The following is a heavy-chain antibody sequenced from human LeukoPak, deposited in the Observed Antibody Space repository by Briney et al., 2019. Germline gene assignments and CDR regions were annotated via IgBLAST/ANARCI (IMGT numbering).Heavy chain of an antibody. J-gene: IGHJ4*02. CDR1: GGSMTDYY. D-gene: IGHD5-18*01. Sequence: SDTLSLTCTVSGGSMTDYYWNWVRQPPGKGLEWNGYVYHTGSTNYQSSLKRRVSISVDTSKNQFSLWLTSVTAADTGVYYCARGRVTAMGTFDLWGQGTLVIVSS. CDR3: ARGRVTAMGTFDL. CDR2: VYHTGST. V-gene: IGHV4-59*07.